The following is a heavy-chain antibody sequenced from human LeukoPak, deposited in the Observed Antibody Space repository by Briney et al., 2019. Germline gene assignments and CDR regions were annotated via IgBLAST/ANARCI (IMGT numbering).Heavy chain of an antibody. CDR3: AVGGYEILTGDKVDY. V-gene: IGHV4-39*01. Sequence: SETLSLTCTVSGGSISSSYYWGWIRQPPGKGLEWIGSMSYSGSTYYNPSLKSRVTISVDTSKNQFSLKLSSVTVADTAVYYCAVGGYEILTGDKVDYWGQGTLVTVSS. CDR1: GGSISSSYY. D-gene: IGHD3-9*01. J-gene: IGHJ4*02. CDR2: MSYSGST.